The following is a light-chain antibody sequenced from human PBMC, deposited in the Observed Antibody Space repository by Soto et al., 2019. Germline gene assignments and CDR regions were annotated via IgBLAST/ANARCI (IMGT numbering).Light chain of an antibody. V-gene: IGKV1-5*03. CDR1: QSIDVW. Sequence: DIHMAQSPSTLSASVGGRVTITCRASQSIDVWLAWYQQKAGKAPKLLIYKASTLESGVPSRFSGSGSGTEFTLTISSLQPDDFATYYCQQYNVYWTFGQGTKVEIK. J-gene: IGKJ1*01. CDR2: KAS. CDR3: QQYNVYWT.